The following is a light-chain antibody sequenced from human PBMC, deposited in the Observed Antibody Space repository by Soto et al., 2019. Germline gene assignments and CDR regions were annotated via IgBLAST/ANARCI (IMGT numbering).Light chain of an antibody. CDR3: QQRSNWPSIT. Sequence: IVLTQSPSTLSLSPVERSTLSCIASQSVSSYLAWYQQKPGQAPRLLIYDASNRATGIPARFSGSGSGTDFTLTISSLEPEDFAVYYCQQRSNWPSITFGQGTRLEIK. CDR1: QSVSSY. CDR2: DAS. J-gene: IGKJ5*01. V-gene: IGKV3-11*01.